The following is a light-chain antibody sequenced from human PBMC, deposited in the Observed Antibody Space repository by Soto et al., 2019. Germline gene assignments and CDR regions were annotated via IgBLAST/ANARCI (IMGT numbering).Light chain of an antibody. CDR2: GAS. V-gene: IGKV3-15*01. Sequence: EIVLTQFPAALSVSPGERATLSCWASQSVSSNLAWYQQKPGQAPRLLIYGASTRATGIPARFSGSGSGTEFTLTISSLQSEDFAVYYCQQYNNWPRLTFGGGTKV. CDR1: QSVSSN. CDR3: QQYNNWPRLT. J-gene: IGKJ4*01.